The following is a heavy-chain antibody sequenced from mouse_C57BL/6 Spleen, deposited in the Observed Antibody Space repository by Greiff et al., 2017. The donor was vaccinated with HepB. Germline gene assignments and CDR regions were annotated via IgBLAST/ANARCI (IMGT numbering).Heavy chain of an antibody. CDR3: ARKYYGRNYYAMDD. Sequence: EVQGVESGGGLVKPGGSLKLSCAASGFTFSDYGMHWVRQAPEKGLAWVAYISSGSSTIDYADTVKGRFTISRDNAKNNLFLQMTRLRSEDTAMYYCARKYYGRNYYAMDDWGQGTSVTVSS. D-gene: IGHD1-1*01. CDR1: GFTFSDYG. J-gene: IGHJ4*01. V-gene: IGHV5-17*01. CDR2: ISSGSSTI.